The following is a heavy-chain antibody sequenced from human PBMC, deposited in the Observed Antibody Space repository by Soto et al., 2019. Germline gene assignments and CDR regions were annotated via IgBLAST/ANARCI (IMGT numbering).Heavy chain of an antibody. Sequence: ASVKVSGKASGYTFTSYYMHWVRQAPGQGLEWMGIINPSGGSTSYAQKFQGRVTMTRDTSTSTVYMELSSLRSEDTAVYYCARGEAVAGTLNYYGMDVWGQGTTVTVSS. CDR3: ARGEAVAGTLNYYGMDV. D-gene: IGHD6-19*01. CDR1: GYTFTSYY. J-gene: IGHJ6*02. CDR2: INPSGGST. V-gene: IGHV1-46*01.